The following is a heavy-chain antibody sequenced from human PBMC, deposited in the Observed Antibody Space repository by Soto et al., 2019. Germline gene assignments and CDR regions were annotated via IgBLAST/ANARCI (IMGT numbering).Heavy chain of an antibody. J-gene: IGHJ6*02. V-gene: IGHV1-46*03. D-gene: IGHD3-22*01. CDR1: GYTFTSYY. Sequence: ASVKVSCKASGYTFTSYYMHWVRQPPGQGLEGMGIINPSGGSTSYAQKFQGRVTMTRDTSTSTVYMELSSLRSEDTAVYYCARAADYYDSSGYYRYSDYYYCMDVWGQGTPVTVSS. CDR2: INPSGGST. CDR3: ARAADYYDSSGYYRYSDYYYCMDV.